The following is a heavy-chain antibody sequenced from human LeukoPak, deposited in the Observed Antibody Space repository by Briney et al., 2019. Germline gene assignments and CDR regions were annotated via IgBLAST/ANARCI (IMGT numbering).Heavy chain of an antibody. CDR3: ARDLNLGTSDSY. J-gene: IGHJ4*02. CDR2: ISFDGTNK. CDR1: GFTFRSYG. V-gene: IGHV3-30*03. Sequence: GGSLRLSCAASGFTFRSYGIHWVRQAPGKGLEWVAMISFDGTNKHYADSVKGRFTISRDNSRDTLSLEMNNLRPEDTAVYYCARDLNLGTSDSYWGQGTLVTVSS.